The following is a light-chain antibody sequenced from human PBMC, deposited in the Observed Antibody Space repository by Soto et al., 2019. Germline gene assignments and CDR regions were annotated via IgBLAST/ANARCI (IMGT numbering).Light chain of an antibody. CDR2: EVS. J-gene: IGLJ3*02. V-gene: IGLV2-14*01. CDR3: SSFSNTSPLWV. CDR1: SNDVGAYNY. Sequence: QSALTQPASVSGSPGQSITLSCTGTSNDVGAYNYVSWYQQHPGNAPKLMIYEVSNRPSGVSNRFSGSKSGNTASLTISGLRAEDEADYYCSSFSNTSPLWVFSGGTKLTVL.